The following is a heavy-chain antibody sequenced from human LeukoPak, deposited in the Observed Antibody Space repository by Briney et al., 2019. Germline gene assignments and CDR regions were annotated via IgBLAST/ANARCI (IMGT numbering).Heavy chain of an antibody. CDR3: ARDRSSGGAFDI. CDR2: ITSSGSTI. Sequence: GGSLRLSCAGSGFAFSDYYMTWIRQAPGKGLEWISYITSSGSTIHYADSVKGRFTISRGNAKNSVYLEMNDLRLEDTALYYCARDRSSGGAFDIWGRGTMVTVSS. CDR1: GFAFSDYY. V-gene: IGHV3-11*01. J-gene: IGHJ3*02. D-gene: IGHD3-10*01.